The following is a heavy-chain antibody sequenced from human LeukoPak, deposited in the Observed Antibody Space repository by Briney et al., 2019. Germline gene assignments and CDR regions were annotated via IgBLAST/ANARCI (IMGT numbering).Heavy chain of an antibody. CDR1: GFTFSSYS. V-gene: IGHV3-21*01. Sequence: PGGSLRLSCAASGFTFSSYSMNWVRQAPGKGLEWVSSITSSGRYIYYADSVEGRFTISRDNSENSLYLQKDSLTAEDTAVYYCTRKGSQWDFDYWGQGTRVAVSP. J-gene: IGHJ4*02. D-gene: IGHD1-26*01. CDR2: ITSSGRYI. CDR3: TRKGSQWDFDY.